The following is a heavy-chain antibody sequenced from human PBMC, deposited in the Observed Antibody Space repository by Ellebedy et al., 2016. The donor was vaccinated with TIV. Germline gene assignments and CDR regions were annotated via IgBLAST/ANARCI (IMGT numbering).Heavy chain of an antibody. D-gene: IGHD6-6*01. CDR1: GFSFNTHT. Sequence: GGSLRLXCVASGFSFNTHTLHWVRQAPGKGLEWVSSISSTSTYVHYSDLVKGRFAISRDNVKNSLSLQMNGLGVEDTAVYYCVSRGSSSSWGQGALVTVSS. V-gene: IGHV3-21*01. J-gene: IGHJ5*02. CDR3: VSRGSSSS. CDR2: ISSTSTYV.